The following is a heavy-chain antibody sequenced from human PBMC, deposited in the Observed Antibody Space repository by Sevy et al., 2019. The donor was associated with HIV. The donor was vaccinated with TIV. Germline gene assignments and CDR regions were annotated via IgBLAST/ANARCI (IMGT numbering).Heavy chain of an antibody. Sequence: GGSLRLSCAAYGFTFSRYWMTWVRQAPGKGLEWVANIKQDESEKYYVDSVKGRFTISRDNAKNSLYLQMNSLRADDTAVYYCARAEQVTMLVVFGGLYFDSWGQGTLVTVSS. CDR3: ARAEQVTMLVVFGGLYFDS. CDR1: GFTFSRYW. D-gene: IGHD3-22*01. V-gene: IGHV3-7*01. CDR2: IKQDESEK. J-gene: IGHJ4*02.